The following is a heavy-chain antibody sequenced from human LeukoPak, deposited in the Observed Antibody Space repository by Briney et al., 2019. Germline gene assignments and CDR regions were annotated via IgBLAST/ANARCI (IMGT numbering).Heavy chain of an antibody. CDR3: ARIEDIVVVPAAADY. V-gene: IGHV4-59*08. CDR2: IYCSGTT. Sequence: PSETLSLTCTVSGGSISSYYWSWIRQPPGKGLEWIGYIYCSGTTNYNPSLKSRVTISVDTSKNQFSLKLSSVTAADTAVYYCARIEDIVVVPAAADYWGQGTLVTVSS. CDR1: GGSISSYY. D-gene: IGHD2-2*01. J-gene: IGHJ4*02.